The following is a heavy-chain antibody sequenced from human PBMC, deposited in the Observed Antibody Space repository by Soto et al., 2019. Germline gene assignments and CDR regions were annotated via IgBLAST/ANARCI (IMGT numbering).Heavy chain of an antibody. J-gene: IGHJ6*03. CDR1: GFTFDDYA. CDR3: AKDFWGVRTDYYYYMDV. V-gene: IGHV3-9*01. Sequence: GGSLRLSCAASGFTFDDYAMHWVRQAPGKGLEWVSGISWNSGSIGYGDSVKGRFTISRDNAKNSLYLQMNSLRAEDTALYYCAKDFWGVRTDYYYYMDVWGKGTTVTVSS. D-gene: IGHD7-27*01. CDR2: ISWNSGSI.